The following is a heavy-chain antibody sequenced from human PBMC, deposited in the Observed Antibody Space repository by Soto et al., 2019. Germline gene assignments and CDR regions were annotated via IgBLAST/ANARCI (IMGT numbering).Heavy chain of an antibody. CDR3: AIPDTTFLEWFSHPSVHH. V-gene: IGHV1-3*01. CDR1: GYTFTSYT. J-gene: IGHJ1*01. D-gene: IGHD3-3*02. CDR2: INAGNGNT. Sequence: QVQLVQSGAEVKKPGASVKVSCKASGYTFTSYTIHWVRQAPGQRLEWMGWINAGNGNTTYSPKFQGRVTIARDASASTASRELSGLRSEDTAVDYCAIPDTTFLEWFSHPSVHHWGQGTLVTVSS.